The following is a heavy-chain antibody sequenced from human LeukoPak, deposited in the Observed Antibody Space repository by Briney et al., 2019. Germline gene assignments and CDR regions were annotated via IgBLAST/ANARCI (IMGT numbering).Heavy chain of an antibody. Sequence: PSETLSLTCAVYGGSFSGYYWSWIRQPPGKGLEWIGEINHSGSTNHNPSLKSRVTISVDTSKNQFSLKLSSVTAADTAVYYCARVQLAYDYVWGSYRYLGYFDYWGQGTLVTVSS. D-gene: IGHD3-16*02. CDR1: GGSFSGYY. V-gene: IGHV4-34*01. CDR3: ARVQLAYDYVWGSYRYLGYFDY. J-gene: IGHJ4*02. CDR2: INHSGST.